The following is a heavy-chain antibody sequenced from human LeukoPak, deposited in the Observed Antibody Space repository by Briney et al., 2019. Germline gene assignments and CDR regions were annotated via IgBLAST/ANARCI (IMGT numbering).Heavy chain of an antibody. J-gene: IGHJ4*02. Sequence: SETLSLTCTVSGGSISSGGYYWSWIRQHPGNGLVWIGYIYYSASTYYNPSLKSRVTISVDTSKNQFSLKLSSVTAADTAVYYCARAIYYDSSGYDYWGQGTLVTVSS. CDR3: ARAIYYDSSGYDY. CDR1: GGSISSGGYY. V-gene: IGHV4-31*03. D-gene: IGHD3-22*01. CDR2: IYYSAST.